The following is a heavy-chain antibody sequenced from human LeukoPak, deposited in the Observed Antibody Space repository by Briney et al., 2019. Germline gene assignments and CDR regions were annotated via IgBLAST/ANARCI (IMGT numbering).Heavy chain of an antibody. D-gene: IGHD5-18*01. CDR3: ERPPARYSYGYYFDY. V-gene: IGHV1-46*01. Sequence: ASVKVSCKASGYTFTSYYMHCVRPAPGQGLEWMGIINPSGGSTSYAQKFQGRVTMTRDTSTSTVYMELSSLRSEDTAVYYRERPPARYSYGYYFDYWGQGTLVTVSS. J-gene: IGHJ4*02. CDR1: GYTFTSYY. CDR2: INPSGGST.